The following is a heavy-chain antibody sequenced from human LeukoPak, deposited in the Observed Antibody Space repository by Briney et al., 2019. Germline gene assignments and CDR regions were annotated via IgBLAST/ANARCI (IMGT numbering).Heavy chain of an antibody. D-gene: IGHD2-15*01. CDR3: AREYCSGGSCYWFDP. V-gene: IGHV3-53*01. CDR1: GFTFSSYE. CDR2: IYSGGST. J-gene: IGHJ5*02. Sequence: PGGSLRLSCAASGFTFSSYEMNWVRQAPGKGLEWVSVIYSGGSTYYADSVKGRFTISRDNSKNTLYLQMNSLRAEDTAVYYCAREYCSGGSCYWFDPWGQGTLVTVSS.